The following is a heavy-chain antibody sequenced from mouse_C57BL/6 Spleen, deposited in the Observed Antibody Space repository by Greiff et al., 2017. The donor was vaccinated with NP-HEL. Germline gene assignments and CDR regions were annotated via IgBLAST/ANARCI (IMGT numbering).Heavy chain of an antibody. Sequence: EVKLMESGGDLVKPGGSLKLSCAASGFTFSSYGMSWVRQTPDKRLEWVATISSGGSYTYYPDSVKGRFTISRDNAKNTLYLQMSSLKSEDTAMYYCARSYSNYFDYWGQGTTLTVSS. V-gene: IGHV5-6*01. CDR1: GFTFSSYG. CDR2: ISSGGSYT. CDR3: ARSYSNYFDY. D-gene: IGHD2-5*01. J-gene: IGHJ2*01.